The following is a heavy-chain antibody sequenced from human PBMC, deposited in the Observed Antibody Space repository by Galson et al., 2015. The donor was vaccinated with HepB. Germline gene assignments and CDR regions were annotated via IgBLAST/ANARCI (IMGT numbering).Heavy chain of an antibody. CDR1: GFTFTSSA. J-gene: IGHJ3*01. Sequence: SVKVSCKASGFTFTSSAVQWVRQARGQRLEWIGWIVVGSGNTNYAQKFQERVTITRDMSTSTAYMELSSLRSEDTAVYYCARGDYYDSSDYYHDAFDVWGQGTMVTVSS. V-gene: IGHV1-58*01. CDR3: ARGDYYDSSDYYHDAFDV. CDR2: IVVGSGNT. D-gene: IGHD3-22*01.